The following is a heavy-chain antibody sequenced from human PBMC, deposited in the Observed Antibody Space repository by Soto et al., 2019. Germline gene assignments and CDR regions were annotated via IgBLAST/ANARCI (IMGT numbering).Heavy chain of an antibody. Sequence: PSETLSLTCTVSGGSISSYYWSWIRQPPGKGLEWIGYIYYSGSTNYNPSLKSRVTISVDTSKNQFSLKLSSVTAADTAVYYCARKGYCSSTSCPVGAFDIWGQGTSVTVSS. V-gene: IGHV4-59*01. D-gene: IGHD2-2*01. J-gene: IGHJ3*02. CDR3: ARKGYCSSTSCPVGAFDI. CDR2: IYYSGST. CDR1: GGSISSYY.